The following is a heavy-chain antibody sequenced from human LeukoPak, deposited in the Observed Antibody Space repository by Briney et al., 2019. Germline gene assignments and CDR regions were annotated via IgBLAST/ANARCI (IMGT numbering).Heavy chain of an antibody. CDR2: ISYDGSNK. V-gene: IGHV3-30*03. Sequence: QPGRSLRLSCAASGFTFSSYGMHWVRQAPGKGLEWVAVISYDGSNKYYADSVKGRFTISRDNSKNTLYLQMNSLRAEDTAVYYCAVGPVDTAMVLDYWGQGTLVTVSS. CDR1: GFTFSSYG. J-gene: IGHJ4*02. CDR3: AVGPVDTAMVLDY. D-gene: IGHD5-18*01.